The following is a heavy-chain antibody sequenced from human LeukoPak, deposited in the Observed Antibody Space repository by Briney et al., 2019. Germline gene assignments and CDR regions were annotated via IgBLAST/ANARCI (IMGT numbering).Heavy chain of an antibody. D-gene: IGHD6-13*01. J-gene: IGHJ6*03. CDR2: IYSGGST. Sequence: GGSLRLSCAASGFTVSSNYMSWARQAPGKGLEWVSVIYSGGSTYYADSVKGRFTISRDNSKNTLYLQMNSLRAEDTAVYYCARGAYSSSWYPENYYYMDVWGKGTTVTVSS. CDR1: GFTVSSNY. V-gene: IGHV3-53*01. CDR3: ARGAYSSSWYPENYYYMDV.